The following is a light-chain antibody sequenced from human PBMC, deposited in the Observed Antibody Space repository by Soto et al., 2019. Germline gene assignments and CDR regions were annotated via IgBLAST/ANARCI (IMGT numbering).Light chain of an antibody. CDR2: DVS. CDR1: TSDVGAYNY. Sequence: QSALTQPASLSRSPGQSITISCTGTTSDVGAYNYVSWYQLHTGKAPKLMISDVSNRPSGVPNRFSGSKSGNTASLTISGLQAEDQADYYCSSFTIYSTYVFGTGTKLTVL. CDR3: SSFTIYSTYV. V-gene: IGLV2-14*01. J-gene: IGLJ1*01.